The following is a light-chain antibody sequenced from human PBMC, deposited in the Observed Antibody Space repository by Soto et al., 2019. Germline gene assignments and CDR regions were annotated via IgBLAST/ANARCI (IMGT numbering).Light chain of an antibody. CDR3: SSYTSSSTV. V-gene: IGLV2-14*01. J-gene: IGLJ1*01. CDR1: SSDVGGYNY. CDR2: EVS. Sequence: LAQPASVSGSPGQSITISCTGTSSDVGGYNYVSWYQQHPGKAPKLMIYEVSNRPSGVSNRFSGSKSGNTASLTISGLQAEDEADYYCSSYTSSSTVFGTGTKVTVL.